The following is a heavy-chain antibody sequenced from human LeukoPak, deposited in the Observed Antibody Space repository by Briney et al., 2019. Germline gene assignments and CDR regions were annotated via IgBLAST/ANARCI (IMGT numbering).Heavy chain of an antibody. CDR3: AKSRYDFWSGGDY. Sequence: GGSLRHSCAASGFTFSTYAMSWVRQAPGKGLDWVSTISDSGGSTYYADSVKGRFTFSRDNSKNTLYLQMNSLRVEDTAIYYCAKSRYDFWSGGDYWGQGTLVTVSS. D-gene: IGHD3-3*01. V-gene: IGHV3-23*01. CDR1: GFTFSTYA. CDR2: ISDSGGST. J-gene: IGHJ4*02.